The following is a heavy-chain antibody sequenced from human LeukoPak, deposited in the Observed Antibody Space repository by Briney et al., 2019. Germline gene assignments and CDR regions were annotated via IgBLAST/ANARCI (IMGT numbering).Heavy chain of an antibody. CDR2: IYPGDSDT. CDR3: ARTGGYYYDSSGYLF. V-gene: IGHV5-51*01. D-gene: IGHD3-22*01. J-gene: IGHJ3*01. Sequence: GESLKISCKGSGYSFTSYWIGWVRQMPGKGLEWMGIIYPGDSDTRYSPSFQGQVTISADKSISTAYLQWSSLKASDTARYYCARTGGYYYDSSGYLFWGQGTMVTVSS. CDR1: GYSFTSYW.